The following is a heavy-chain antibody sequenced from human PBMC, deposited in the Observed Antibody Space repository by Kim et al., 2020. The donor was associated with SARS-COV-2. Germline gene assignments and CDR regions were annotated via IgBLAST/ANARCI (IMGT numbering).Heavy chain of an antibody. V-gene: IGHV4-28*01. J-gene: IGHJ5*02. CDR3: ARSRKDCSSTSCYAWWFDP. CDR2: IYYSGST. Sequence: SETLSLTCAVSGYSISSSNWWGWIRQPPGKGLEWIGYIYYSGSTYYNRSLKSRDTMSVDTSKNQFSLKLSSVTAVDTAVYYCARSRKDCSSTSCYAWWFDPWGQGTLVTVSS. D-gene: IGHD2-2*01. CDR1: GYSISSSNW.